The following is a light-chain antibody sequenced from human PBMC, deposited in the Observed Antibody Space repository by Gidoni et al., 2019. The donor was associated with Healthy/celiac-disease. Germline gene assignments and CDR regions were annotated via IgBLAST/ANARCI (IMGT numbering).Light chain of an antibody. Sequence: IVLTQSQGTLSLSPGERATLSCRARQSVSSSYLAWYQQKPGQAPRLLIYGASSRATGIPDRFRGSGSGTDFTLTISRLEPEDFAVYYCQQYGSSPPVTFXGXTKVEIK. CDR3: QQYGSSPPVT. V-gene: IGKV3-20*01. J-gene: IGKJ4*01. CDR1: QSVSSSY. CDR2: GAS.